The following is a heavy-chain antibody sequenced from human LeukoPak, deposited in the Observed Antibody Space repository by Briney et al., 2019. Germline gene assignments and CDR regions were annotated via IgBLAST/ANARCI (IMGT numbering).Heavy chain of an antibody. V-gene: IGHV4-59*01. CDR3: ASGVVYDYVWDY. CDR1: GGSISSYY. D-gene: IGHD3-16*01. J-gene: IGHJ4*02. CDR2: MYYSGRI. Sequence: PSETLSLTCTVSGGSISSYYWSWIRQPPGKGLEWIGYMYYSGRINYNPSLKSRVTISADTSKTQFSLKLSSVTAADTAVYYCASGVVYDYVWDYWDQGTLVTGSS.